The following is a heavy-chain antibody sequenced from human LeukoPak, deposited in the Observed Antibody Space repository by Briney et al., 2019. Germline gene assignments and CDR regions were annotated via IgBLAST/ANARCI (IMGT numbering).Heavy chain of an antibody. CDR3: ARDANWGSTDY. D-gene: IGHD7-27*01. CDR1: GFTFNTYA. J-gene: IGHJ4*02. Sequence: PGGSLRLSCAASGFTFNTYAMHWVRQAPGKRLERVAVISYDGSNKFYADSVKGRFTISRDNSKNTLFLQMNSLRAEDTAVYYCARDANWGSTDYWGQGTLVIVSS. CDR2: ISYDGSNK. V-gene: IGHV3-30*14.